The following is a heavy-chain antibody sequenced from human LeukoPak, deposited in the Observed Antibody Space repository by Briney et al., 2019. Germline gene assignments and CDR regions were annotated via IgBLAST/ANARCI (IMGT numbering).Heavy chain of an antibody. CDR3: AKDYSVSNWCFDL. J-gene: IGHJ2*01. CDR2: ISGSGGDT. V-gene: IGHV3-23*01. Sequence: GGSLRLSCAASGFTFNSYAMSWVRQAPGQGLEWVSGISGSGGDTYYAGSVKGRFTTSRDNSKNALYLQMNSLRADDTAVYYCAKDYSVSNWCFDLWGRGTLVTVSS. D-gene: IGHD5/OR15-5a*01. CDR1: GFTFNSYA.